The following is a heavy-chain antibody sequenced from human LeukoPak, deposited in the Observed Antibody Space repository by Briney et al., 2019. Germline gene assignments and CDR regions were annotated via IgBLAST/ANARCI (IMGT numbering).Heavy chain of an antibody. CDR3: ARTKWIQLWLSYFDY. J-gene: IGHJ4*02. V-gene: IGHV3-15*01. CDR2: IKSKTDGGTT. CDR1: GFTFSNAW. D-gene: IGHD5-18*01. Sequence: GGSLRLSCAASGFTFSNAWMSWVRQAPGKGLEWVGRIKSKTDGGTTDYAAPVKGRFTISRDDSKNTLYLQMNSLRAEDTAVYYCARTKWIQLWLSYFDYWGQGTLVTVSS.